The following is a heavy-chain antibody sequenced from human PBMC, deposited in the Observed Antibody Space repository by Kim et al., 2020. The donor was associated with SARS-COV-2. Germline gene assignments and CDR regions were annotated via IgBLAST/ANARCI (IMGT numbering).Heavy chain of an antibody. CDR2: GNGNT. CDR3: ARVFGGY. V-gene: IGHV1-3*01. Sequence: GNGNTKYSQKFQGRVTITRDTSASTAYMELSSLRSEDTAVYYCARVFGGYWGQGTLVTVSS. J-gene: IGHJ4*02. D-gene: IGHD3-16*01.